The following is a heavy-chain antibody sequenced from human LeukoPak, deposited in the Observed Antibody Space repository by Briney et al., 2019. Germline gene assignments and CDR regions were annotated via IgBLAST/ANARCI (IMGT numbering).Heavy chain of an antibody. CDR3: AKGGELRYFDWLLYDYYYYMDV. J-gene: IGHJ6*03. Sequence: GGSLRLSCAASGFTFSSYAMSWVRQAPGKGLEWVSAISGSGGSTYYADSVKGRFTISRDNSKNTLYLQMNSLRAEDTAVYYCAKGGELRYFDWLLYDYYYYMDVWGKGTTVTVSS. CDR2: ISGSGGST. V-gene: IGHV3-23*01. D-gene: IGHD3-9*01. CDR1: GFTFSSYA.